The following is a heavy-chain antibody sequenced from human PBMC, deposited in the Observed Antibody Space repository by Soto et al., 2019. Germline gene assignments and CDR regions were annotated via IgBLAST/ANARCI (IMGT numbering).Heavy chain of an antibody. CDR1: GGSISSGGYY. V-gene: IGHV4-31*02. D-gene: IGHD3-22*01. CDR2: NYYSGST. Sequence: SETLSLTCTVSGGSISSGGYYWSWIRQHPGKGLEWIGYNYYSGSTYYNPSLKSRVTISVETSKNQFSLKLSSVTAADAAVYYCARGYYYDSSGLNWFDPWGQGTLVTVSS. J-gene: IGHJ5*02. CDR3: ARGYYYDSSGLNWFDP.